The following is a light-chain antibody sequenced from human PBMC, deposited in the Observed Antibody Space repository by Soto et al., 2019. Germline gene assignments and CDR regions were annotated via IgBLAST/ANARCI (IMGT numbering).Light chain of an antibody. CDR1: SRDVGYYNY. Sequence: QSALTQPASVSGSPGQSITISCTGTSRDVGYYNYVSWYQHHPGKAPKLMIYEVSNRPSGVSNRFSGSKSGNTASLAISGIQAEDEADYYCSSYTTSSTQVFGGGTKLTVL. V-gene: IGLV2-14*01. CDR2: EVS. J-gene: IGLJ3*02. CDR3: SSYTTSSTQV.